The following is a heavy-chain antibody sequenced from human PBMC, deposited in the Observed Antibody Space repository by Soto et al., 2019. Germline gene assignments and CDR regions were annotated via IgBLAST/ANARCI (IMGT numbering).Heavy chain of an antibody. CDR1: GLSLSTTGVG. D-gene: IGHD2-21*02. V-gene: IGHV2-5*02. J-gene: IGHJ6*02. CDR2: IYWDDDK. Sequence: QITLKESGPTLVKPTQTLTLTCTFSGLSLSTTGVGVGWIRQPPGKALEWLALIYWDDDKRYSPSLKSRLTITKITSKNQVVLTMTNMDPVDTATYYCVQMRCGGDCLQSYSSHSYYGLDVWGQGTTVTVSS. CDR3: VQMRCGGDCLQSYSSHSYYGLDV.